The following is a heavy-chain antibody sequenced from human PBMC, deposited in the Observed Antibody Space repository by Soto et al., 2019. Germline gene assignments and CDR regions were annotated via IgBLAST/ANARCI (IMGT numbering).Heavy chain of an antibody. CDR1: GFTFSSYA. CDR2: ISYDGSNK. Sequence: QVQLVESGGGVVQPGRSLRLSCAASGFTFSSYAMHWVRQAPGKGLEWVAVISYDGSNKYYADSVKGRFTISRDNSKNTLYLQMNSPRAEDTAVYYCARDSGEQWLVRQVADYWGLGTLVTVSS. CDR3: ARDSGEQWLVRQVADY. V-gene: IGHV3-30-3*01. D-gene: IGHD6-19*01. J-gene: IGHJ4*02.